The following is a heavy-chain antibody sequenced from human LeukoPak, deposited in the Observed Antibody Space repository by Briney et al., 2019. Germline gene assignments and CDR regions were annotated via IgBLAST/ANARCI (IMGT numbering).Heavy chain of an antibody. CDR3: VYGGSYYVA. J-gene: IGHJ5*02. Sequence: GGSLRLSCAASGFTFASYWMTWVRQAPGTGLELVANIKEDGSEKYYVDSVKGRFTISRDNAKNSLYLQMNSLRAEDTAVYYCVYGGSYYVAWGQGTLVTVSS. D-gene: IGHD1-26*01. V-gene: IGHV3-7*01. CDR2: IKEDGSEK. CDR1: GFTFASYW.